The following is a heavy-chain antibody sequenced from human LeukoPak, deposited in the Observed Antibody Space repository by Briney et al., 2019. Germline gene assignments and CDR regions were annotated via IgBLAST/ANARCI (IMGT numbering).Heavy chain of an antibody. CDR2: IIPIFGTA. CDR1: GGTFSSYA. CDR3: ARDRGQLLARDYYYYMDV. J-gene: IGHJ6*03. Sequence: SVKVSCKASGGTFSSYAISWVRQPPGQGLEWMGGIIPIFGTANYAQKFQGRVTITADESTSTAYMELSSLRSEDTAVYYCARDRGQLLARDYYYYMDVWGKGTTVTVSS. V-gene: IGHV1-69*13. D-gene: IGHD2-2*01.